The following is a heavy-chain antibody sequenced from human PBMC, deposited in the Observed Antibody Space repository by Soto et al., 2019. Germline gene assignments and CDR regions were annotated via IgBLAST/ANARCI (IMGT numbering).Heavy chain of an antibody. V-gene: IGHV1-69*13. CDR2: IIPIFGTA. J-gene: IGHJ6*02. Sequence: SVKVSGMASGGTFSSYAISWVRQDPGQGLEWMGGIIPIFGTANSAQKFQGRVTITADESTSTAYMELSSLRSEDTAVYYCASSLGTYYDILTGPPYYYYGMDVWGQGTTVTV. CDR1: GGTFSSYA. D-gene: IGHD3-9*01. CDR3: ASSLGTYYDILTGPPYYYYGMDV.